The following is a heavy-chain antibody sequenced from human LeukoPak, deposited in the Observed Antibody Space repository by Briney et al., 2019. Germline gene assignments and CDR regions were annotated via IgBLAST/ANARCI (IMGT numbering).Heavy chain of an antibody. J-gene: IGHJ4*02. CDR3: AKVGTGNQYGSGNFDF. CDR2: ISGSGGST. CDR1: GFTFSSYA. Sequence: TGGSLRLSCAASGFTFSSYAMSWVRQAPGKGLEWVSAISGSGGSTYYADSVKGRFTISRDNSKNTLYLQMNSLRAEDTAVYYCAKVGTGNQYGSGNFDFWGQGTLVTVSS. V-gene: IGHV3-23*01. D-gene: IGHD3-10*01.